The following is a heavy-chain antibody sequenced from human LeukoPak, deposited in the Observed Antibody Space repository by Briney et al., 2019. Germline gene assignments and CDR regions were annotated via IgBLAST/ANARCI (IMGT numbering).Heavy chain of an antibody. V-gene: IGHV3-53*01. Sequence: GGSLRLSCAASGFTVSSNYMSWVRQAPGKGLEWVSVIYSGGSTYYADSVKGRFTISRDNSKNTLYLQMNSLRAEDTAAYYCARAPGITMAPPDYWGQGTLVTVSS. J-gene: IGHJ4*02. CDR1: GFTVSSNY. CDR2: IYSGGST. D-gene: IGHD3-10*01. CDR3: ARAPGITMAPPDY.